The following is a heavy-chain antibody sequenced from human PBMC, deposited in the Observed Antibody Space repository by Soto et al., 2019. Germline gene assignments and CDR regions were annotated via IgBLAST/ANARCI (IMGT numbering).Heavy chain of an antibody. CDR1: GFTVSSNY. CDR3: ARVLNYYYYGMDV. V-gene: IGHV3-53*01. CDR2: IYSGGST. D-gene: IGHD2-8*01. J-gene: IGHJ6*02. Sequence: PGGSQRLSCAASGFTVSSNYVSWVRQAPGKGLEWVSVIYSGGSTYYADSVKGRFTISRDNSKNTLYLQMNSLRAEDTAVYYCARVLNYYYYGMDVWGQGTTVTVSS.